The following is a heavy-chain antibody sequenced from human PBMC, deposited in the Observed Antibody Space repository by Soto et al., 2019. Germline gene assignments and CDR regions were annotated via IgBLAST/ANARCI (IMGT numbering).Heavy chain of an antibody. J-gene: IGHJ3*01. CDR2: IYCDDDK. Sequence: QITVKESGPALVTPTQTLTLTCTFSGFSRSARAAGVAWIRQPPGKALEWLAVIYCDDDKRYSPSMTSRLSIAEDTSRNQVVLTMTNMDPVDTGAYYCAHLMMTDGGLVAEDAFDFWGPGTMVALSS. CDR1: GFSRSARAAG. CDR3: AHLMMTDGGLVAEDAFDF. D-gene: IGHD3-16*02. V-gene: IGHV2-5*02.